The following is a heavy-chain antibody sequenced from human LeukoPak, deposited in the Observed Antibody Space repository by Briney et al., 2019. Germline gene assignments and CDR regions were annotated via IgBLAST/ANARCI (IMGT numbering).Heavy chain of an antibody. J-gene: IGHJ6*02. CDR1: GGTFSSYA. CDR3: ARDGREDIVVVPAAFYYYYYGMDV. V-gene: IGHV1-69*06. CDR2: IIPIFGTA. D-gene: IGHD2-2*01. Sequence: GASVKVSCKASGGTFSSYAISWVRQAPGQGLEWMGGIIPIFGTANYAQKFQGRVTITADKSTSTAYMELSSLRSEDTAVYYCARDGREDIVVVPAAFYYYYYGMDVWGQGTTVTVSS.